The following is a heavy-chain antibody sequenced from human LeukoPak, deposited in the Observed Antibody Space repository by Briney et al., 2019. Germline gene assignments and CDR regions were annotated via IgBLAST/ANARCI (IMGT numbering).Heavy chain of an antibody. Sequence: SETLSLTCTVSGGSISSYYWSWIRQPPGKGLEWIGYIYYSGSTNYNPSLKSRVTISVDTSKNQFSLKLSSVTAADTAVYYCASDYHGSGSYFGYWGQGTLVTVSS. CDR3: ASDYHGSGSYFGY. J-gene: IGHJ4*02. CDR2: IYYSGST. V-gene: IGHV4-59*01. D-gene: IGHD3-10*01. CDR1: GGSISSYY.